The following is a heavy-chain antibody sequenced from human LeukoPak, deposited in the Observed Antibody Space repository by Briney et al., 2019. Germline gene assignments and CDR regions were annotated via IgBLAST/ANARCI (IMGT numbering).Heavy chain of an antibody. V-gene: IGHV3-30*02. CDR1: GFTFSSYG. J-gene: IGHJ6*03. Sequence: GGSLRLSCAASGFTFSSYGMHWVRQAPGKGLEWVAFIRYDGSNKYYVDSVKGRFTISRDNSKNTLYLQMNSLRAEDTAVHYCAKGYGWEASYYYYYMDVWGKGTTVTISS. CDR2: IRYDGSNK. CDR3: AKGYGWEASYYYYYMDV. D-gene: IGHD1-26*01.